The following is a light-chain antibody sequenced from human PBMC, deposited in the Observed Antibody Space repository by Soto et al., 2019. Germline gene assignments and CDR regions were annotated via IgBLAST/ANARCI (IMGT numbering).Light chain of an antibody. CDR2: GAS. CDR1: QSVSSN. J-gene: IGKJ4*01. Sequence: EMVMTQSPATLSVSQGERATLSCRASQSVSSNLAWYQQKPGQAPRLLIYGASTRATGIPARFSGSGSGTEFTLTISSLQSEDFAVYYCQQDNNWPPVTFGGGTKVEIK. V-gene: IGKV3-15*01. CDR3: QQDNNWPPVT.